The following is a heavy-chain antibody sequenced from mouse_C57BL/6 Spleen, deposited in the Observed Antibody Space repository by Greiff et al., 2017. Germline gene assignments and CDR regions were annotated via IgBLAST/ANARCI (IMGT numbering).Heavy chain of an antibody. V-gene: IGHV3-6*01. CDR3: ATNYYGSSYGGYFDV. D-gene: IGHD1-1*01. CDR1: GYSITSGYY. J-gene: IGHJ1*03. CDR2: ISYDGSN. Sequence: EVKLVESGPGLVKPSQSLSLTCSVTGYSITSGYYWNWIRQFPGNKLEWMGYISYDGSNNYNPSLKNRISITRDTSKNQFFLKLNSVTTEDTATYYCATNYYGSSYGGYFDVWGTGTTVTVSS.